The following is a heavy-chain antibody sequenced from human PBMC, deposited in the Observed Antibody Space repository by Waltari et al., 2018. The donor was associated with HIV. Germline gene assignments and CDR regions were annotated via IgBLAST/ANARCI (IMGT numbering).Heavy chain of an antibody. J-gene: IGHJ4*02. CDR1: CGSLSMGGYS. D-gene: IGHD3-22*01. CDR2: MYHSGST. V-gene: IGHV4-30-2*01. Sequence: QLQLQESGSGLVKPAHTLSLNTAVSCGSLSMGGYSWTWPRQPPGTGLEGIGYMYHSGSTYYNPSLKSRVTISVDRSKNQFSLKLSSVTAADTAVYYCARGRYYDSSGYYYYYFDYWGQGTLVTVSS. CDR3: ARGRYYDSSGYYYYYFDY.